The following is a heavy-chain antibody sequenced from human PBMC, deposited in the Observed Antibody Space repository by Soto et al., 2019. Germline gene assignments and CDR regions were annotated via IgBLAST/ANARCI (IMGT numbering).Heavy chain of an antibody. Sequence: EVQLLESGGGLVQPGGSLRLSCAASGFTFSSYAMSWVRQAPGKGLEWVSAISGSGGSTYFADSVKGRFTISRDNSKNTLYLQMNSLRAEDTAVYYCAIEGQWLGRGNYWGQGTLVTVSS. V-gene: IGHV3-23*01. CDR2: ISGSGGST. CDR1: GFTFSSYA. CDR3: AIEGQWLGRGNY. D-gene: IGHD6-19*01. J-gene: IGHJ4*02.